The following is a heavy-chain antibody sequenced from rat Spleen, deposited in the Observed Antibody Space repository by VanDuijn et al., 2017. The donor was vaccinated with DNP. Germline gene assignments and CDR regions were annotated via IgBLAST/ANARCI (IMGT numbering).Heavy chain of an antibody. V-gene: IGHV5S23*01. CDR3: VRTDYYAGSYPLY. CDR2: IRTGGEDT. D-gene: IGHD1-12*02. J-gene: IGHJ2*01. CDR1: GFTFSDYA. Sequence: EVQLVESGGGLVQPGNSLKLSCAASGFTFSDYAMAWVRQSPKKGLEWVASIRTGGEDTYYRDSVKGRFTISRDNAKSTQYLQMDSLRSEDTATYYCVRTDYYAGSYPLYWGQGVMVTVSS.